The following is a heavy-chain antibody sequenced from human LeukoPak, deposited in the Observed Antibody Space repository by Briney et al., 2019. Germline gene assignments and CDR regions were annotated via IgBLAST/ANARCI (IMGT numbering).Heavy chain of an antibody. J-gene: IGHJ4*02. V-gene: IGHV4-4*07. CDR1: GGSISNYY. D-gene: IGHD3-10*01. CDR2: IYARGNT. CDR3: ARRYGSGSSGTFDY. Sequence: SETLSLTCTVSGGSISNYYWSWIRQPAGKGLEWIGLIYARGNTNYNPSLKSRVTMSIDTSKNQFSLKLTSVTAADTAVYYCARRYGSGSSGTFDYWGQGTLVTVSS.